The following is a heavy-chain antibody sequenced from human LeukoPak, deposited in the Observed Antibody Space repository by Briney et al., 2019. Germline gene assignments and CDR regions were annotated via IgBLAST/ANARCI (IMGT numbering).Heavy chain of an antibody. D-gene: IGHD3-10*01. CDR1: GGSISSGSYY. Sequence: SETLSLTCTVSGGSISSGSYYWSWIRQPAGKGLEWIERIYTSGSTNYNPSLKSRVTISIDTSKNQFSLKLSSVTAADTAVYYCARDREVYGSGSYYSHLDYWGQGTLVTVSS. V-gene: IGHV4-61*02. CDR2: IYTSGST. CDR3: ARDREVYGSGSYYSHLDY. J-gene: IGHJ4*02.